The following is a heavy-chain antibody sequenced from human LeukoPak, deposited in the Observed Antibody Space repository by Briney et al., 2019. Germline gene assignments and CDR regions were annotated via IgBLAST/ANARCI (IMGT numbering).Heavy chain of an antibody. D-gene: IGHD4-17*01. CDR2: ISGIGTTT. J-gene: IGHJ5*02. Sequence: GGSLRLSCAASGFTFSSYAMAWVRQAPGKGLEFASVISGIGTTTYYADSVKGRFTISRDNSKNTQFLQMNSLRVEDTAVYYCTKKRTTSVTDWFDPWGQGTLVTVSS. CDR3: TKKRTTSVTDWFDP. V-gene: IGHV3-23*01. CDR1: GFTFSSYA.